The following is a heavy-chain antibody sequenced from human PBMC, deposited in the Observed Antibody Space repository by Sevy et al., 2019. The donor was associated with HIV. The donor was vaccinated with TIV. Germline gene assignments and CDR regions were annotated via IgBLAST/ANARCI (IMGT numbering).Heavy chain of an antibody. CDR1: GFTFSNAW. V-gene: IGHV3-15*01. Sequence: GGSLRLSCAASGFTFSNAWMSWVRQAPGKGLEWVGRIKSKTDGGTTDYAASVKGRFTISRDDSKNTLYLQMNSLKTEDTAVYYCTTYPSIVGSTTTDYWGQGTLVTASS. D-gene: IGHD1-26*01. CDR2: IKSKTDGGTT. J-gene: IGHJ4*02. CDR3: TTYPSIVGSTTTDY.